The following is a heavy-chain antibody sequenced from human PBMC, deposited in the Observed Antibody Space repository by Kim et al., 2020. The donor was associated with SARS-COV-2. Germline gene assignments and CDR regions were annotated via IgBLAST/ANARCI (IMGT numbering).Heavy chain of an antibody. D-gene: IGHD3-10*01. CDR2: N. CDR3: ARDYNRGLVDY. J-gene: IGHJ4*02. V-gene: IGHV6-1*01. Sequence: NDYAVSVKSRITINPDTSKNQFSLQLNSVTPEDTAVYYCARDYNRGLVDYWGQGTLVTVSS.